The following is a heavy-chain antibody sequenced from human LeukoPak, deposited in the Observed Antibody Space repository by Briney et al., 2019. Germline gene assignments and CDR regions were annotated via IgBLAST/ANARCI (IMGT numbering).Heavy chain of an antibody. J-gene: IGHJ4*02. V-gene: IGHV3-30*18. D-gene: IGHD1-26*01. Sequence: GGSLRLSCAASGFTFSSYGMHWVRQAPGKGLEWVAVISYDGSNKYYADSVKGRLTISRDSSKNTPYLQMNSLRGEDTAVYYCAKKVTGIVTYDYWGQGTLVTVSS. CDR1: GFTFSSYG. CDR2: ISYDGSNK. CDR3: AKKVTGIVTYDY.